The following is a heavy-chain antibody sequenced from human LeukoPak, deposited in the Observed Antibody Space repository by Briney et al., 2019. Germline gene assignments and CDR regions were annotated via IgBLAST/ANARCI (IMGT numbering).Heavy chain of an antibody. CDR1: GGSISSYY. J-gene: IGHJ3*02. D-gene: IGHD2-15*01. Sequence: KPSETLSLTCTVSGGSISSYYWSWIRQPPGKGLEWIGYIYYSGSTNYNPSLKSRVTISVDTSKNQFSLKLSSVTAADTAVHYCASSSYCSGGSCYSENAFDIWGRGTMVTVSS. V-gene: IGHV4-59*01. CDR2: IYYSGST. CDR3: ASSSYCSGGSCYSENAFDI.